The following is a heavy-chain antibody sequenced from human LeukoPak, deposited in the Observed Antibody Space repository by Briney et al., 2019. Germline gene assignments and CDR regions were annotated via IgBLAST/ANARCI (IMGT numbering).Heavy chain of an antibody. Sequence: GGSPTLSCAASGFTFNSYAMSWIRQAPGKGLEWVSYISSSGSTIYYADSVKGRFTISRDNAKNSLYLQMNSLRAEETAVYYCASDGYDSSGYYDYWGQGTLVTVSS. CDR3: ASDGYDSSGYYDY. CDR1: GFTFNSYA. CDR2: ISSSGSTI. J-gene: IGHJ4*02. V-gene: IGHV3-11*01. D-gene: IGHD3-22*01.